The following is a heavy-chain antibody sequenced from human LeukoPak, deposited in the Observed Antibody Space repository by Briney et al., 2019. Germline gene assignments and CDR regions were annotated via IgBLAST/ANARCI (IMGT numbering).Heavy chain of an antibody. CDR3: VHGSVHYYYYMDV. Sequence: SETLSLTCAVYGGSLSGYYWSWIRQPPGKGLEWIGEINHSGSTNYNPSLKSRVTISVDTSKNQFSLKLSSVTAADTAVYYCVHGSVHYYYYMDVWGKGTTVTISS. J-gene: IGHJ6*03. D-gene: IGHD3-10*01. V-gene: IGHV4-34*01. CDR1: GGSLSGYY. CDR2: INHSGST.